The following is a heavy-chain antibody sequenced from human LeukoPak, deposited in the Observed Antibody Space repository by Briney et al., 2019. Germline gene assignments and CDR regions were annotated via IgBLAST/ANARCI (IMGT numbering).Heavy chain of an antibody. Sequence: PGGSLRLSCAASGFTFSTYAMNWVRQAPGKGLEWVSVISGSGGTTYYADSVKGRFTISRDNSKNTLYLQMNSLRAEDTAVYYCASGIRAFDNWGQGTLVTVSA. J-gene: IGHJ4*02. V-gene: IGHV3-23*01. CDR2: ISGSGGTT. CDR3: ASGIRAFDN. CDR1: GFTFSTYA. D-gene: IGHD1-26*01.